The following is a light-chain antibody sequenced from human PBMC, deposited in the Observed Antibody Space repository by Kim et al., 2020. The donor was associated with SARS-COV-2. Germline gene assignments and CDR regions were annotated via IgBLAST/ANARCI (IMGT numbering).Light chain of an antibody. CDR2: DVT. J-gene: IGLJ3*02. CDR1: STDSGAYNF. V-gene: IGLV2-14*03. Sequence: GQSLTFSYTGSSTDSGAYNFVSWYQQHPGKAPKRVLYDVTKRPSGVSDRFSGSKSANTASLTISGLQAEDEADYYCSSWTMSTTWVFGGGTKLTVL. CDR3: SSWTMSTTWV.